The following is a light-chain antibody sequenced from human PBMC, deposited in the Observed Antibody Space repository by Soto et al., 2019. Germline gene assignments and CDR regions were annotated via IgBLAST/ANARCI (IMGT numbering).Light chain of an antibody. CDR1: QSVSSK. V-gene: IGKV3-11*01. Sequence: EIVLTQSPATLSLSPGERATLSCRASQSVSSKLAWYQQRPGQAPRLLIYDASTRATGIPARFSGSGSGTDFTLTISSLEPEDFAVYYCQQRTNWPPIFTFGPGTKVDIK. CDR3: QQRTNWPPIFT. CDR2: DAS. J-gene: IGKJ3*01.